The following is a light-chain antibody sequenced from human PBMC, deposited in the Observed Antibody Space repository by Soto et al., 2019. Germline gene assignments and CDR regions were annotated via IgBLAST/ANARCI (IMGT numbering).Light chain of an antibody. V-gene: IGKV3-15*01. CDR2: GTS. Sequence: EIVMTQSPVTLSVSPGERATISCRASPNISRSLAWYQKKPGQGPSLLIYGTSTRAGGVPARFSGGGSGTEFNLTISSLETEDFAIYYCQQRNTWTITFGQGTRLEIK. CDR3: QQRNTWTIT. CDR1: PNISRS. J-gene: IGKJ5*01.